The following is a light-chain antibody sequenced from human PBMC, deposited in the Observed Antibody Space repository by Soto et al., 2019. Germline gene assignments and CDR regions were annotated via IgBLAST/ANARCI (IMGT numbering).Light chain of an antibody. J-gene: IGKJ5*01. CDR2: DAS. V-gene: IGKV3-15*01. Sequence: EVGRTMYKETLSVSPGESATLSCRASQRLSNNVAWYQQTPGQAPRLLIYDASTRATGIPARFSGSGSGTEFTLTISRLEPEDFALYYCQHYAHISPITFGQ. CDR1: QRLSNN. CDR3: QHYAHISPIT.